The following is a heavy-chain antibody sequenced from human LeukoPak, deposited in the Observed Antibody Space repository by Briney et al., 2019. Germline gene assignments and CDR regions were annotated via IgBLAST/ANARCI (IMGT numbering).Heavy chain of an antibody. J-gene: IGHJ6*02. CDR3: ARGCGSSTSCSLTQDNGMDV. D-gene: IGHD2-2*01. Sequence: GGSLRLSCAASGFTVSSHYMTWVRQAPGKGLEWVSLISSGSSTYYADSVKGRFTISRDNSKNTLYLQMNSLRAEDTAVYYCARGCGSSTSCSLTQDNGMDVWGQGTTVTVSS. CDR1: GFTVSSHY. V-gene: IGHV3-53*01. CDR2: ISSGSST.